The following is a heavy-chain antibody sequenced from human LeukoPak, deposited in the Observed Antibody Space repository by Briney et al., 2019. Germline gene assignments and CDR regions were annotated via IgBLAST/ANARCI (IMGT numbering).Heavy chain of an antibody. CDR3: ARGHVDTTMTGEFDY. Sequence: PGGSLRLSCAASGFTFSSYWMSWVRQAPGKGLEWVANIKQDESEKYYVDSVKGRFTISRDNAKNSLYLQMNSPRAEDTAVYYCARGHVDTTMTGEFDYWGQGTLVTVSS. D-gene: IGHD5-18*01. CDR2: IKQDESEK. CDR1: GFTFSSYW. J-gene: IGHJ4*02. V-gene: IGHV3-7*01.